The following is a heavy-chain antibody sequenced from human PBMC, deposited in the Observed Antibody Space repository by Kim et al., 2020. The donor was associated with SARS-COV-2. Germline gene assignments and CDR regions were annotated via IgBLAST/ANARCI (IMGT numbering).Heavy chain of an antibody. CDR1: GYTFTGYY. Sequence: ASVKVSCKASGYTFTGYYIHWVRQAPGQGLEWMGWINPISGGTNYAQKLQGRVTMTSDTSITTANMELNRLTCDDTGVDFCARGDAGVPDYWGQGTLVT. J-gene: IGHJ4*02. D-gene: IGHD2-8*01. V-gene: IGHV1-2*02. CDR2: INPISGGT. CDR3: ARGDAGVPDY.